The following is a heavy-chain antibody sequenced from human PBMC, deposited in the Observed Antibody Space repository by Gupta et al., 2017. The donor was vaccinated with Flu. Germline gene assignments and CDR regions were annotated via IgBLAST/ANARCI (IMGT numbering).Heavy chain of an antibody. J-gene: IGHJ4*02. CDR3: ARARSYGSTWYYFDY. Sequence: GRITPDNGGTHYAQKFQGRVTMTRDTSLTTAYMELNRLRSDDTALYYCARARSYGSTWYYFDYWGQGSLITVSP. D-gene: IGHD6-13*01. CDR2: ITPDNGGT. V-gene: IGHV1-2*06.